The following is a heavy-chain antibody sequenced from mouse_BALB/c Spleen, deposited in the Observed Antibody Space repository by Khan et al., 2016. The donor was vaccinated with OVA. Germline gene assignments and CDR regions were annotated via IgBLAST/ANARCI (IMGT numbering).Heavy chain of an antibody. CDR1: GYSFTDYT. J-gene: IGHJ3*01. Sequence: EVQLQQSGPELVKPGTSMKISCKASGYSFTDYTMNWVKQSHGKNLEWIGLINPYNGGTTYNQKFKGKATLTVDKSSSTAYMELLSLTSEDSAGYYCARGNYYGSNSWFGYWGQGTLVTVSA. CDR2: INPYNGGT. CDR3: ARGNYYGSNSWFGY. D-gene: IGHD1-1*01. V-gene: IGHV1-18*01.